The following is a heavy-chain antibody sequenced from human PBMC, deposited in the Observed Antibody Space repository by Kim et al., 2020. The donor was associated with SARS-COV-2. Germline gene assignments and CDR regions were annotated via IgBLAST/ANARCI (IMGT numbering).Heavy chain of an antibody. D-gene: IGHD3-10*01. J-gene: IGHJ6*02. V-gene: IGHV3-11*03. Sequence: KGRFTISRDNAKNSLYLQMNSLRAEDTAVYYCARYRMVRGVNYYYYGMDVWGQGTTVTVSS. CDR3: ARYRMVRGVNYYYYGMDV.